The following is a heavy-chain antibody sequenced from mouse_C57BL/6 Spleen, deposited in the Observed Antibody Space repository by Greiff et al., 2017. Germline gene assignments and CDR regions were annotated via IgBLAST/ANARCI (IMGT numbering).Heavy chain of an antibody. V-gene: IGHV14-4*01. J-gene: IGHJ3*01. CDR3: TTMGSYYYGSSAY. Sequence: EVQRVESGAELVRPGASVKLSCTASGFNIKDDYMHWVKQRPEQGLEWIGWIDPENGDTEYASKFQGKATITADTSSNTAYLQLSSLTSEDTAVYYCTTMGSYYYGSSAYWGQGTLVTVSA. D-gene: IGHD1-1*01. CDR2: IDPENGDT. CDR1: GFNIKDDY.